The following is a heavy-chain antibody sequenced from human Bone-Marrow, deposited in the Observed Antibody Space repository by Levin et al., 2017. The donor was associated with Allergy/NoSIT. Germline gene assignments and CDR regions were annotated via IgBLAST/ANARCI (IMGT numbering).Heavy chain of an antibody. J-gene: IGHJ4*02. Sequence: ASVKVSCKASGYTFTSYGISWVRQAPGQGLEWMGWISAYNGNTNYAQKLQGRVTMTTDTSTSTAYMELRSLRSDDTAVYYCARGMEYCSGGSCYGDSYGYDYWGQGTLVTVSS. CDR3: ARGMEYCSGGSCYGDSYGYDY. D-gene: IGHD2-15*01. CDR2: ISAYNGNT. V-gene: IGHV1-18*01. CDR1: GYTFTSYG.